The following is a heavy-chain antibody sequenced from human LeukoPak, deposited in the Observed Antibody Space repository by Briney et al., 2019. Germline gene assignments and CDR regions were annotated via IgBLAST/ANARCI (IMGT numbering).Heavy chain of an antibody. D-gene: IGHD3-22*01. CDR1: GFTFSSYA. CDR3: ARDRHRYSYDTGGYPPY. Sequence: GGSLRLSCAASGFTFSSYAMSWVRQTPGKGLEWVSTISGGAGSTYYAVSVKGRFTISRDNSKNSLYLQMNSLRAEDTAVYYCARDRHRYSYDTGGYPPYWGQGTLVTVSS. V-gene: IGHV3-23*01. CDR2: ISGGAGST. J-gene: IGHJ4*02.